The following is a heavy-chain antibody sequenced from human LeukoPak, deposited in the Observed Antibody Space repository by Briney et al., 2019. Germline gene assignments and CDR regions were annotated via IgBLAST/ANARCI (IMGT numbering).Heavy chain of an antibody. CDR1: GYSFSVYW. V-gene: IGHV5-51*01. Sequence: GESLKISCKGSGYSFSVYWIGWMRQMPGKGLEWMGIIYPGDSETRYSPSFHGQVTISADKSISTAYLQWSSLKASDTAMYYCARKMGCSGGSCHYFDYWGQGTLLTVSS. CDR2: IYPGDSET. J-gene: IGHJ4*02. D-gene: IGHD2-15*01. CDR3: ARKMGCSGGSCHYFDY.